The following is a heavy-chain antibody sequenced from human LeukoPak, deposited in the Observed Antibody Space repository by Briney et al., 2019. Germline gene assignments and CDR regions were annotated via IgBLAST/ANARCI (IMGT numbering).Heavy chain of an antibody. V-gene: IGHV3-74*01. J-gene: IGHJ4*02. CDR3: ARCRFLEWLGTFDY. Sequence: GGSLRLSCAASGFTCSSYWMHWVRQAPGKGRVGVSRINSDGSSTSYADSVKGRFTISRDNAKNTLYLQMKSLRAEDTAVYDCARCRFLEWLGTFDYWGQGTPVTVSS. CDR2: INSDGSST. D-gene: IGHD3-3*01. CDR1: GFTCSSYW.